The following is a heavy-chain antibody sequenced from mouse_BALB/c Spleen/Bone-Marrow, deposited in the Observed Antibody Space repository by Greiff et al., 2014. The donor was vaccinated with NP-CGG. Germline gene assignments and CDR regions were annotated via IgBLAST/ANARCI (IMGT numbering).Heavy chain of an antibody. V-gene: IGHV5-9-2*01. J-gene: IGHJ1*01. CDR2: ISGGGSYT. CDR3: ARSFGSSYWYFDV. Sequence: EVQLVESGGGLVKPGGSLKLSCAASGFTFSSYGMSWVRQTPEKRLEWVATISGGGSYTYFSDSVKGRFTISRDNAKNNLNLQMSSLRSEDTALYYCARSFGSSYWYFDVWGAGTTVTVSS. D-gene: IGHD1-1*01. CDR1: GFTFSSYG.